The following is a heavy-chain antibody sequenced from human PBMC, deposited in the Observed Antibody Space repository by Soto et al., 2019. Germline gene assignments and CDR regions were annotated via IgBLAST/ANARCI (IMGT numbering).Heavy chain of an antibody. CDR1: GGSISSSSYY. CDR2: FYYSRST. J-gene: IGHJ4*02. CDR3: AGPAGQLAIEY. D-gene: IGHD6-13*01. Sequence: QLQLQESGPGLVKPSETLSLTCTVSGGSISSSSYYWGWIRQPSGKGWEWIGSFYYSRSTYYNPSIQGRVAISVDTSKNQFSLKLSSVTAAETAVYYSAGPAGQLAIEYWVQGRLVTVS. V-gene: IGHV4-39*01.